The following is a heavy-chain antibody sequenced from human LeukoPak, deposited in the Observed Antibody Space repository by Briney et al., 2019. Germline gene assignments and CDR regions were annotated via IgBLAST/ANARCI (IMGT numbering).Heavy chain of an antibody. CDR1: GGTFSSYA. CDR3: ARDYYYDSSGYYHQLGYFDY. J-gene: IGHJ4*02. D-gene: IGHD3-22*01. V-gene: IGHV1-69*06. CDR2: IIPIFRTA. Sequence: ASVKVSCKASGGTFSSYAINWVRQAPGQGLEWMGGIIPIFRTANYAQKFQGRVTITADKSTSTAYMELSSLRSEDTAVYYCARDYYYDSSGYYHQLGYFDYWGQGTLVTVSS.